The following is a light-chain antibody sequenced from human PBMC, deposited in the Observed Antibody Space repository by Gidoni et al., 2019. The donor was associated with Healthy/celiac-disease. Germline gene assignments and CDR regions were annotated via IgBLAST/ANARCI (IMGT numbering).Light chain of an antibody. J-gene: IGKJ2*01. CDR3: MQGTHWPPSAHT. CDR2: MVS. Sequence: DDVMTQPPLSLPVTLGQPASISCRSSQSLVYSDGNTYLNWFQQRPDQSPSRLIFMVSNRDSGVPGRFSGSGSGTDFTLKISRMEAEDVGVYYCMQGTHWPPSAHTFXQXTKLEIK. V-gene: IGKV2-30*01. CDR1: QSLVYSDGNTY.